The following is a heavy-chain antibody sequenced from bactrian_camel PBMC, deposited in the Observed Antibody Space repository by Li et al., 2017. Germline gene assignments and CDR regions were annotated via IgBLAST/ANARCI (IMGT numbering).Heavy chain of an antibody. CDR1: GSTASSNV. J-gene: IGHJ4*01. V-gene: IGHV3S54*01. Sequence: HVQLVESGGGSVQAGGSLRLSCEVSGSTASSNVIGWFRQAPGKEREGVAPIYTSSGRLAYADSVKGRFTLSLDTAKIALYLQMNSLKPEDTATYYCALRPAYGECSLDSRFYVYWGQGTQVTVS. CDR2: IYTSSGRL. CDR3: ALRPAYGECSLDSRFYVY. D-gene: IGHD6*01.